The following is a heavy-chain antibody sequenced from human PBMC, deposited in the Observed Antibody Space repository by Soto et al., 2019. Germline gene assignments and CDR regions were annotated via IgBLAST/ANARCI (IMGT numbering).Heavy chain of an antibody. CDR2: IYHSGST. D-gene: IGHD6-13*01. V-gene: IGHV4-4*02. CDR1: GGSISSSNW. CDR3: ARRSIWYPCLICLVMDV. Sequence: QVQLQESGPGLVKPSGTLSLTCAVSGGSISSSNWWSWVRKPPGKGLEWIGEIYHSGSTNYNPSLKSRVTISVDKSKNQFSLELSSVTAGDAAVYYCARRSIWYPCLICLVMDVWGQGTTVTVSS. J-gene: IGHJ6*02.